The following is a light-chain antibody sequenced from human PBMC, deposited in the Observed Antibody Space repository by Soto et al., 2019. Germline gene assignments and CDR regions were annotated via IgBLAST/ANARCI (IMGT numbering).Light chain of an antibody. CDR2: KAS. CDR3: QQYISYWT. Sequence: DIPMTQSPSTLSASVGDRVTITCRASQSSRSWLAWYQQKPGQAPKLLISKASTLESGVPSRFSGSGFGTEFTLTITSLQPDDFATYYCQQYISYWTFGQGTKVEIK. J-gene: IGKJ1*01. V-gene: IGKV1-5*03. CDR1: QSSRSW.